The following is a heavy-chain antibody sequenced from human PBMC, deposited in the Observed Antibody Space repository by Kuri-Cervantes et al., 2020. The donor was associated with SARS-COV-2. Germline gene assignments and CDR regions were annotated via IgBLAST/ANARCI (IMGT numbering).Heavy chain of an antibody. D-gene: IGHD1-1*01. V-gene: IGHV3-74*01. J-gene: IGHJ4*02. CDR2: INPDGSYT. CDR3: VRDGDHWNFDY. Sequence: GGSLRLSCAASGFTFSGHWIHLVRQAPGKGLVWVSRINPDGSYTNNADSVKGRFTLSRDHAKNMLFLQMNSLRAEDTAVYYCVRDGDHWNFDYWGQGTLVTVSS. CDR1: GFTFSGHW.